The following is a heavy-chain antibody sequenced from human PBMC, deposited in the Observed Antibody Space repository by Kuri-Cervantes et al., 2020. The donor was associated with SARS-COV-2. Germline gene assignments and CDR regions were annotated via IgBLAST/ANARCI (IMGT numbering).Heavy chain of an antibody. V-gene: IGHV3-30-3*01. D-gene: IGHD1-26*01. CDR2: ISYDGSNK. J-gene: IGHJ3*02. CDR1: GFTFSSYA. CDR3: AKDMGEWDAFDI. Sequence: GGSLRLSCAASGFTFSSYAMHWVRQAPGKGLEWVAVISYDGSNKYYADSVKGRFTISRDNSKNTLYLQMNSLRAEDMALYYCAKDMGEWDAFDIWGQGTMVTVSS.